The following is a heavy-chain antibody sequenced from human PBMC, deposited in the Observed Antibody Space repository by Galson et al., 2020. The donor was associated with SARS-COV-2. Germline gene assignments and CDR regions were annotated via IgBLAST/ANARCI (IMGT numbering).Heavy chain of an antibody. CDR1: GFTFNTFA. CDR3: TRPRARCDDYCYGMDA. D-gene: IGHD4-17*01. J-gene: IGHJ6*02. V-gene: IGHV3-30*04. CDR2: VSNDGLNK. Sequence: GGSLRLSCEASGFTFNTFALHWVRQAPGKGLEWVAVVSNDGLNKYYADSVRGRFTIPRDNSKNTLYLQMSSLRAEETAVYYCTRPRARCDDYCYGMDAWGQGTTVTVSS.